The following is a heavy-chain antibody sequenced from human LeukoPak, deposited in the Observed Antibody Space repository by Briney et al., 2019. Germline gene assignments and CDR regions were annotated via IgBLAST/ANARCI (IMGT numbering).Heavy chain of an antibody. V-gene: IGHV3-48*01. J-gene: IGHJ6*03. Sequence: GGSLRLSCAASGFTFSSYSMNWVRQAPGKGLEWVSYISSSSSTIYYADTVKGRFTISRDNAKTSLYLQMNSLRAKDTAVYYCARVPRGYYYYMDVWGKGTTVTVSS. CDR2: ISSSSSTI. CDR3: ARVPRGYYYYMDV. CDR1: GFTFSSYS.